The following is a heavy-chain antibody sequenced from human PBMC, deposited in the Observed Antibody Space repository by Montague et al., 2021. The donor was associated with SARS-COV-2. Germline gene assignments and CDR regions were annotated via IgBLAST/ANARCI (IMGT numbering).Heavy chain of an antibody. V-gene: IGHV4-30-2*01. CDR1: GHSIGRDVCC. CDR2: SYHLGST. J-gene: IGHJ3*02. Sequence: TLSLTCGGAGHSIGRDVCCRRGVRQPAVKALERIGYSYHLGSTYYNPSLKSRVTISVDRSKNQFSLKLSSVTAADTAVYYCARSNLPNYYDIGNAFDIWGKGTMVIVFS. CDR3: ARSNLPNYYDIGNAFDI. D-gene: IGHD3-22*01.